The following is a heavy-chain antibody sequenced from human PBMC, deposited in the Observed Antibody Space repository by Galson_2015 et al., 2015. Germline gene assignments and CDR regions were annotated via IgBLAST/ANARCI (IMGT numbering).Heavy chain of an antibody. CDR3: TSPTMVRGVIIGPRIYGMDV. J-gene: IGHJ6*02. D-gene: IGHD3-10*01. Sequence: SLRLSCAASGFTFSGSAMHWVRQASGKGLEWVGRIRSKANSYATAYAASVKGRFTISRDDSKNTAYLQMNSLKTEDTAVYYCTSPTMVRGVIIGPRIYGMDVWGQGTTVTVSS. CDR1: GFTFSGSA. CDR2: IRSKANSYAT. V-gene: IGHV3-73*01.